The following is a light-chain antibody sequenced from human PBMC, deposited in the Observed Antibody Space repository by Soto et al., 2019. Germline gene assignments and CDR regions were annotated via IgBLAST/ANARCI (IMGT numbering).Light chain of an antibody. CDR1: QDISNY. CDR3: QQYGGSPIT. CDR2: DAS. V-gene: IGKV1-33*01. Sequence: DIQMTQSPSSLSASVGDRVTITCQASQDISNYLNWYQQKPGKAPKLLIYDASNLETGVPSRFSGSGSGTDFTFTISRLEPEDFAVYYCQQYGGSPITFGLGTRLEV. J-gene: IGKJ5*01.